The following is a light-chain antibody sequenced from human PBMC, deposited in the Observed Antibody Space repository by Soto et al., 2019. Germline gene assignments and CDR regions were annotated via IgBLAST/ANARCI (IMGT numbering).Light chain of an antibody. V-gene: IGLV2-14*01. CDR1: SSDVGGYNS. Sequence: QSVLTQPASVSWSPGQSITISCTGTSSDVGGYNSVSWFQQHPSKAPKLIIYEVSHRPSGVSIRFSGSKSGNTASLTISGLQAEDEADYYCNSYRHSTTLVFGTGTKLTVL. J-gene: IGLJ1*01. CDR2: EVS. CDR3: NSYRHSTTLV.